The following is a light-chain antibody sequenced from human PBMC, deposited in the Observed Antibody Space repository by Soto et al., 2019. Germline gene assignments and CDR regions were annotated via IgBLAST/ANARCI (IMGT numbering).Light chain of an antibody. Sequence: QSVLTQPPSASATPGQRVTISCSGRSSNIGNNNAYWYQHVPGTAPKLIIHHNTLRPSWVPDRFSGSQSGTSASLAISGLQSDDDSDYYFAAWDYSLGAVVFGGGTKLTVL. CDR3: AAWDYSLGAVV. CDR1: SSNIGNNN. CDR2: HNT. V-gene: IGLV1-47*02. J-gene: IGLJ2*01.